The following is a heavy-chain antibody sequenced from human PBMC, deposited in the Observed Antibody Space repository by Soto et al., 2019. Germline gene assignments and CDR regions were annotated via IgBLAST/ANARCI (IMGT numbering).Heavy chain of an antibody. J-gene: IGHJ5*02. CDR2: IFHSGST. D-gene: IGHD6-13*01. Sequence: QVQLQESGPGLVKPSETLSLTCTVSGGSITSGGFYWSWIRQHPGKGLEWIAYIFHSGSTDYNPSLKSRVTLSVDTSKNQFSLKLTFVTAADTAVYYCVRGGIAGNWFDPWGQGTLVTVSS. V-gene: IGHV4-31*03. CDR3: VRGGIAGNWFDP. CDR1: GGSITSGGFY.